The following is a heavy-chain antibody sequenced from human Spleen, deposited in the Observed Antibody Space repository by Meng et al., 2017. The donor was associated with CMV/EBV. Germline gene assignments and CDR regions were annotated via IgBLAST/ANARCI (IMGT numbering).Heavy chain of an antibody. J-gene: IGHJ4*02. V-gene: IGHV3-23*03. CDR1: GFPFSTYA. Sequence: GGSLRLSCAASGFPFSTYAMSWVRQAPGKGLEWVSVVRSDGIDTYHADSVKGRFAISRDNSKNTLYLQMNSLRAEDTAVYYCATHGHYGLDYWGQGTLVTVSS. CDR2: VRSDGIDT. CDR3: ATHGHYGLDY. D-gene: IGHD3-3*01.